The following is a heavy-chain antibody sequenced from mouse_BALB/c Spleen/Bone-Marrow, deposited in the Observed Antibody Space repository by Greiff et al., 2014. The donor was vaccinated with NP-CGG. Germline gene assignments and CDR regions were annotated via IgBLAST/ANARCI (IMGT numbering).Heavy chain of an antibody. V-gene: IGHV1-77*01. CDR2: IYPGTGST. Sequence: VQLQQSGPELVKPGASVKMSCKASGYTFTDYIISWVKQRVGLGLEWIGEIYPGTGSTYYNEKFKGKATLTADKSSNIAYMQLSSLTSEDSAVYFCARRKNVWFAYWGQGTLVTVSA. CDR3: ARRKNVWFAY. J-gene: IGHJ3*01. CDR1: GYTFTDYI.